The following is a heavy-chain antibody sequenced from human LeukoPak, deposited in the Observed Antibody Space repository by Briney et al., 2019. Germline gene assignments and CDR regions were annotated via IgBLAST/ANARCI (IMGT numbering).Heavy chain of an antibody. V-gene: IGHV6-1*01. J-gene: IGHJ6*03. CDR1: GDSVSSNSAA. Sequence: SQTLSLTCAISGDSVSSNSAAWNWIRQSPSRGLEWLGRTYYRSKWYNDYAVSVKSRITINPDTSKNQFSLQLNSVTPEDTAVYYCARVPHYYDSSGYYYNYYMDVWGKGTTVTVSS. CDR3: ARVPHYYDSSGYYYNYYMDV. CDR2: TYYRSKWYN. D-gene: IGHD3-22*01.